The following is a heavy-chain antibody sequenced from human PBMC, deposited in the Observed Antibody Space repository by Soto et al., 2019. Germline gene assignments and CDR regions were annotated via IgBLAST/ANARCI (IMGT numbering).Heavy chain of an antibody. CDR3: AKVFYYYYSSGYYYFDY. D-gene: IGHD3-22*01. J-gene: IGHJ4*02. V-gene: IGHV3-23*01. CDR2: ISGSGSTI. CDR1: GFTFSSYA. Sequence: GESLKISCAASGFTFSSYAVSWVRQAPGKGPEWISSISGSGSTIYYADSVKGRFTISRDNSKNTLYLQMSSLRAEDTAVYYCAKVFYYYYSSGYYYFDYWGQGT.